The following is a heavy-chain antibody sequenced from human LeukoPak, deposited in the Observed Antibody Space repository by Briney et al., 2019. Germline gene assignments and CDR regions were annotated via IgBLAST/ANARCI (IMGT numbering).Heavy chain of an antibody. V-gene: IGHV1-2*02. CDR2: INPNINGT. CDR3: ARDVWLQFDFDY. Sequence: ASVKVSCKASGYTFTGYYIHWVRQAPGQGLEWMGWINPNINGTNYAQKFQGRVTMTRDTSISTAYMELSRLRSDDTAVYYCARDVWLQFDFDYWGQGTLVTVSS. J-gene: IGHJ4*02. D-gene: IGHD5-24*01. CDR1: GYTFTGYY.